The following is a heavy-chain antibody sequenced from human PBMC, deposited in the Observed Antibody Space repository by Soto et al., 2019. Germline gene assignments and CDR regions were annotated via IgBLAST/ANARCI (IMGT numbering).Heavy chain of an antibody. CDR2: ISGGGGST. V-gene: IGHV3-23*01. CDR1: GFTFSSYA. Sequence: GGSLRLSCAASGFTFSSYAMSWVRQAPGKGLEWVSGISGGGGSTYYADSVKGRFTISRDNSNLYLQMNSLRAEDTAVYYCAKTGNIVPTAKGYFDYWGQGTLVTVS. J-gene: IGHJ4*02. D-gene: IGHD5-12*01. CDR3: AKTGNIVPTAKGYFDY.